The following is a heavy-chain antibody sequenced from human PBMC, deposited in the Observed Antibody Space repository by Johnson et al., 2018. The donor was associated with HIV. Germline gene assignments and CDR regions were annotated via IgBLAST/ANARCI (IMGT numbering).Heavy chain of an antibody. CDR2: ISGSGGST. J-gene: IGHJ3*02. Sequence: EVQVVESGGGVVQPGRSMRLSCAASGFTFSSYAMHWVRQAPGKGLEWVSAISGSGGSTYYADSVKGRFTISRDNSKNTLYLQMNSLRAEDTAVYYCAKDVVVAASGDAFDIWGQGTMVTVSS. CDR1: GFTFSSYA. V-gene: IGHV3-23*04. D-gene: IGHD2-15*01. CDR3: AKDVVVAASGDAFDI.